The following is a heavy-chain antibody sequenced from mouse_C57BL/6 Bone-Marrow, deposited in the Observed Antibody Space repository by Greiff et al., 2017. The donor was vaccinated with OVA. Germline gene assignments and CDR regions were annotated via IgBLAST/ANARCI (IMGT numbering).Heavy chain of an antibody. CDR3: ARHHGSSYYFDY. D-gene: IGHD1-1*01. Sequence: EVQLVESGPGLVKPSQSLSLTCSVTGYSITSGYYWNWIRQFPGNKLEWMGYISYDGSTNYNPSFKNRISITRDTSKNQFFLKLNSVTTEDTATYYCARHHGSSYYFDYWGQGTTLTVSS. CDR2: ISYDGST. J-gene: IGHJ2*01. V-gene: IGHV3-6*01. CDR1: GYSITSGYY.